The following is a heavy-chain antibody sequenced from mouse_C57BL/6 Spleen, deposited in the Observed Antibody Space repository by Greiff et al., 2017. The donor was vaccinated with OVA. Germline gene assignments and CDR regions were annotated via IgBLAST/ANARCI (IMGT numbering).Heavy chain of an antibody. V-gene: IGHV5-17*01. CDR3: ARSLRYWYFDV. J-gene: IGHJ1*03. CDR2: ISSGSSTI. CDR1: GFTFSDYG. D-gene: IGHD1-1*01. Sequence: EVQVVESGGGLVKPGGSLKLSCAASGFTFSDYGMHWVRQAPEKGLEWVAYISSGSSTIYYADTVKGRFTISRDNAKNTLFLQMTGLRSEDTAMYYCARSLRYWYFDVWGTGTTVTVSS.